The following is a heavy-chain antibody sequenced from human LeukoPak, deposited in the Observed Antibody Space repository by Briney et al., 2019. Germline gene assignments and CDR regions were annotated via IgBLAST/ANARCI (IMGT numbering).Heavy chain of an antibody. CDR1: GGSISTEY. CDR2: ISTSGSS. Sequence: SETLSLTCTVSGGSISTEYWSWIRQSAGKGPEWIGRISTSGSSSYNPSLKSRVTISIDKSKNWFSLKLSSVTAADTAIYYCAIDSFDAFHIWGQGTMVTVSS. CDR3: AIDSFDAFHI. V-gene: IGHV4-4*07. D-gene: IGHD2-2*01. J-gene: IGHJ3*02.